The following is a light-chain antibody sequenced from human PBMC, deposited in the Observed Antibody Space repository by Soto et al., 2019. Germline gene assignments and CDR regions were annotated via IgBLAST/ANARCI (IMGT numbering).Light chain of an antibody. J-gene: IGKJ4*01. Sequence: DIQMTQSPSSLSASVGDRVTITCRASQSISSYLNWYQQKPGKAPKLLIYDASTLQSGDPSRFSGSESGTDFILTISSLQPEDFATYYCLQSYITPLTFGGGTKVDIK. CDR1: QSISSY. V-gene: IGKV1-39*01. CDR3: LQSYITPLT. CDR2: DAS.